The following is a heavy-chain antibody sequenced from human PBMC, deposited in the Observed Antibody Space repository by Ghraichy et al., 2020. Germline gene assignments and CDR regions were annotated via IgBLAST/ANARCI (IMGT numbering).Heavy chain of an antibody. Sequence: ASVKVSCKASGYTFTSYGISWVRQAPGQGLEWMGWISAYNGNTNYAQKLQGRVTMTTDTSTSTAYMELRSLRSDDTAVYYCARDIVVVVADPDQVPDYYYYGMDVWGQGTTVTVSS. CDR3: ARDIVVVVADPDQVPDYYYYGMDV. J-gene: IGHJ6*02. CDR1: GYTFTSYG. CDR2: ISAYNGNT. D-gene: IGHD2-15*01. V-gene: IGHV1-18*01.